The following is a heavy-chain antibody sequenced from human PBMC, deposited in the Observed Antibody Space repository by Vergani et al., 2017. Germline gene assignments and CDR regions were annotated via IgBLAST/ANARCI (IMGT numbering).Heavy chain of an antibody. J-gene: IGHJ4*02. D-gene: IGHD5-12*01. V-gene: IGHV2-5*02. CDR1: GFSLSTSGVG. CDR2: IYWDDDK. Sequence: QITLKESGPTLVKHTQTLTLTCTFSGFSLSTSGVGVGWIRQPPGKALEWLALIYWDDDKRYSPSLKSRLTITKDTSNNQVVLTITKMDPVDKATYYCAHAMAPRVIVATINGDLPPSFFYWGQGTLVTVSS. CDR3: AHAMAPRVIVATINGDLPPSFFY.